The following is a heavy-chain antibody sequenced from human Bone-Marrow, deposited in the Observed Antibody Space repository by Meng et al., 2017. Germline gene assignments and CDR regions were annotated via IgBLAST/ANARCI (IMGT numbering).Heavy chain of an antibody. CDR3: ASGLRLTDDYGDYGGGHHDAFDI. CDR2: IYSGGST. D-gene: IGHD4-17*01. Sequence: GESLKISCAASGFTVSSNYMSWVRQAPGKGLEWVSVIYSGGSTYYADSVKGRFTISRHNSKNTLYLQMNSLRAEDTAVYYCASGLRLTDDYGDYGGGHHDAFDIWGQGTMVTVSS. CDR1: GFTVSSNY. J-gene: IGHJ3*02. V-gene: IGHV3-53*04.